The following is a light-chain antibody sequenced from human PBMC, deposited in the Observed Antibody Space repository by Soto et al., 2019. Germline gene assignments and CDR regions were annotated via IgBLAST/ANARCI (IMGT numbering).Light chain of an antibody. CDR3: KQYGGSSVT. CDR1: QSVTSNS. Sequence: EIVLTQSPGTLSLSPGERATLSCRASQSVTSNSLAWYQQKPGQAPRLLIYGASSRATGIADRFSGNGFGTDFTLTISRLEPEDFEVYYCKQYGGSSVTFGKGTKVDIX. J-gene: IGKJ1*01. CDR2: GAS. V-gene: IGKV3-20*01.